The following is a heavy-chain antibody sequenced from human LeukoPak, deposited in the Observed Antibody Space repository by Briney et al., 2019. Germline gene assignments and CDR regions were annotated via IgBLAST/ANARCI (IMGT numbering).Heavy chain of an antibody. CDR3: ARVSRADSSGLVDH. V-gene: IGHV3-74*01. Sequence: PGGSLRLSCAVSGFTFNSYWTHWVRHVPGKGLEWVSRINTDGRSTNYADSVKGRFTISRDNAKNTLYLQMNSLRAEDTAVYYCARVSRADSSGLVDHRGQGTLVTVAS. CDR1: GFTFNSYW. J-gene: IGHJ5*02. CDR2: INTDGRST. D-gene: IGHD3-22*01.